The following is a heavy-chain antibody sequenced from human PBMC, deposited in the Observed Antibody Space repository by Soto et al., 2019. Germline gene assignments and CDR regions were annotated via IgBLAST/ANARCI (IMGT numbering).Heavy chain of an antibody. J-gene: IGHJ4*02. D-gene: IGHD1-1*01. V-gene: IGHV2-5*02. CDR1: GFSLNTNGMG. CDR2: IHWDDDK. Sequence: GSGPTLVNPTQTLTLTCTFSGFSLNTNGMGVGWIRQPPGKALEWLALIHWDDDKRYSPSLRSRLTINKDTSKNQVVLTVNNIDPVDTATYYCARREPTGLFDYWGQGILVTVSS. CDR3: ARREPTGLFDY.